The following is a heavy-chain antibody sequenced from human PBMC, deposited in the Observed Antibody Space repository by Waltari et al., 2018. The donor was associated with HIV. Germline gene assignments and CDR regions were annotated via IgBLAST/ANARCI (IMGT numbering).Heavy chain of an antibody. Sequence: QVQLVESGGGVVQPGRSLRLSCAASGFTFSSCGMHWVRQAPGKGVGWMAIRGCDGRKKYYGASGKGGFTIARDKSKNALYLEMNSLRAEDTAVYYCARGIPQSNWGHYYYGMDVWGQGTTVTVSS. D-gene: IGHD7-27*01. J-gene: IGHJ6*02. CDR1: GFTFSSCG. CDR3: ARGIPQSNWGHYYYGMDV. CDR2: RGCDGRKK. V-gene: IGHV3-33*01.